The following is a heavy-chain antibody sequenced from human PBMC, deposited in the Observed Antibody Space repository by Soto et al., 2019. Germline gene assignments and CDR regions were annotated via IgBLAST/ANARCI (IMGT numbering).Heavy chain of an antibody. J-gene: IGHJ6*02. CDR1: GFTFSSYG. CDR3: ARDRGSPYYGMDV. V-gene: IGHV3-33*01. D-gene: IGHD1-26*01. CDR2: IWYDGSNK. Sequence: GGSLRLSCAASGFTFSSYGMHWVRQAPGKGLEWVAVIWYDGSNKYYADSVKGRFTISRDNSKNTLYLQMNSLRAEDTAVYYCARDRGSPYYGMDVWGQGTTVTVSS.